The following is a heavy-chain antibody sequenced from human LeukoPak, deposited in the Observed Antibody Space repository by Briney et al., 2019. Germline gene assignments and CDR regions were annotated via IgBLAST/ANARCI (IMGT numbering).Heavy chain of an antibody. CDR2: INHSGST. D-gene: IGHD3-22*01. CDR3: ASPRGDDSGGYYTWYFHH. V-gene: IGHV4-34*01. J-gene: IGHJ1*01. CDR1: GGSFSGYY. Sequence: PSETLSLTCAVYGGSFSGYYWSWIRQPPGKGLEWIGEINHSGSTNYNPSLKSRVTISVDTSKNQFSLKLSSVTAADTAVYFCASPRGDDSGGYYTWYFHHWGQGILVTDSS.